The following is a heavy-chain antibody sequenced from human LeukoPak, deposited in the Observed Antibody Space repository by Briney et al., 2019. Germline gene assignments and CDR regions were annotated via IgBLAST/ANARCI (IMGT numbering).Heavy chain of an antibody. D-gene: IGHD3-22*01. Sequence: SETLSLTCAVYGGSFSGYYWSWIRQPPGKGLEWIGEINHSGSTNYNPSLKSRVTISVDTSKNPFSLKLSSVTAADTAVYYCARGEIYSYYYDRRPFAEYFHHWGQGTLVTVSS. V-gene: IGHV4-34*01. CDR3: ARGEIYSYYYDRRPFAEYFHH. CDR1: GGSFSGYY. CDR2: INHSGST. J-gene: IGHJ1*01.